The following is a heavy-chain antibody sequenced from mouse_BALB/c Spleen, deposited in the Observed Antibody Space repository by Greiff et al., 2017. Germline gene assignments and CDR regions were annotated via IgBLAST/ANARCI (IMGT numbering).Heavy chain of an antibody. J-gene: IGHJ4*01. D-gene: IGHD1-1*01. Sequence: VQLQQSGAELVRPGALVKLSCKASGFNIKDYYMHWVKQRPEQGLEWIGWIDPENGNTIYDPKFQGKASITADTSSNTAYLQLSSLTSEDTAVYYCALYYYGSSLYAMDYWGHGTSVTVSS. V-gene: IGHV14-1*02. CDR2: IDPENGNT. CDR1: GFNIKDYY. CDR3: ALYYYGSSLYAMDY.